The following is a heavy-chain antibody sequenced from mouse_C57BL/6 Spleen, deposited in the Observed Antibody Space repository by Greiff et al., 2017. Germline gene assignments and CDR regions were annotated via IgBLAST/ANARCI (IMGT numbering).Heavy chain of an antibody. CDR3: TRGESYDGYYDAWFAY. J-gene: IGHJ3*01. Sequence: EVKLEESGEGLVKPGGSLKLSCAASGFTFSSYAMSWVRQTPEKRLEWVAYISSGGDYIYYADTVKGRFTISRDNARNTLYLQMSSLKSEDTAMYYCTRGESYDGYYDAWFAYWGQGTLVTVSA. V-gene: IGHV5S21*01. CDR1: GFTFSSYA. D-gene: IGHD2-3*01. CDR2: ISSGGDYI.